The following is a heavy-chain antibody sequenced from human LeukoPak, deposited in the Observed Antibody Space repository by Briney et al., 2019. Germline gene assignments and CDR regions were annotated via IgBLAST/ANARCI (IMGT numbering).Heavy chain of an antibody. J-gene: IGHJ4*02. CDR2: ISRSGEST. D-gene: IGHD3-16*01. V-gene: IGHV3-23*01. CDR1: GFTFSGFA. Sequence: GGSLRLSCAASGFTFSGFAMSWIRQAPGKGLEWVSSISRSGESTFYADSVRGRFTISRGNSKNTVSLQMESLRAEDTALYYCAKDYAVGSIDYWGQGTLVTVSS. CDR3: AKDYAVGSIDY.